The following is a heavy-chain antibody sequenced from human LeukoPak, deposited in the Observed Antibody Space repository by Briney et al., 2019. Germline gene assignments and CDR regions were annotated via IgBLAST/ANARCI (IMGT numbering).Heavy chain of an antibody. V-gene: IGHV4-30-2*01. CDR3: AREHLLDSQYCFDY. Sequence: SETLSLTCTVSGGSISSGGYYWSWIRQPPGKGLEWIGYIYHSGSTYYNPSLKSRVTISVDRSKNQFSLKLSSVTAADTAVYYCAREHLLDSQYCFDYWGQGTLVTVSS. CDR2: IYHSGST. CDR1: GGSISSGGYY. D-gene: IGHD1-1*01. J-gene: IGHJ4*02.